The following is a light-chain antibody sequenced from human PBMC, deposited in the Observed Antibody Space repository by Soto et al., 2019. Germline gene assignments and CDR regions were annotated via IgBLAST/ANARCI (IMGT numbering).Light chain of an antibody. J-gene: IGKJ1*01. V-gene: IGKV1-39*01. CDR3: EQSYSTRWT. Sequence: DIQMTQSPSTLSASVGDRVTITCRASQSISSWLAWYQQKPGKAPKLLIYGASSLQSGVPSRFSGSGSGTDFTLTISSLQPEDFATYYCEQSYSTRWTFGQGTKVEIK. CDR1: QSISSW. CDR2: GAS.